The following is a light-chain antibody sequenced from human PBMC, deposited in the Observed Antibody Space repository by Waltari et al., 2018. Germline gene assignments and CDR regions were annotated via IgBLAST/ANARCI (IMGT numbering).Light chain of an antibody. CDR2: SAS. V-gene: IGKV1-9*01. Sequence: DIQLTQSPSFLSASVRDRVTITCRASQGISNYLAWYQQKPGKAPKLLIYSASTLQSGVPSRFSGSGSGTEFSLTISSLQPEDFATYYCQQYHSFSRFAFGPGTKVHLK. J-gene: IGKJ3*01. CDR1: QGISNY. CDR3: QQYHSFSRFA.